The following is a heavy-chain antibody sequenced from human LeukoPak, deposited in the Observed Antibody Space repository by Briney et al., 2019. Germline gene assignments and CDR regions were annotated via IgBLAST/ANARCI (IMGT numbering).Heavy chain of an antibody. CDR3: ARGPNSNWSGLDF. Sequence: GGSLRLSCTASGFSFSGHWMHWARQLPGKGLVWVSRISPTGSATSYADSVKGRFTVSRDNAKNTLYLQVNNLRAEDTAVYYCARGPNSNWSGLDFWGQGTLLTVSS. CDR1: GFSFSGHW. V-gene: IGHV3-74*01. CDR2: ISPTGSAT. D-gene: IGHD6-6*01. J-gene: IGHJ4*02.